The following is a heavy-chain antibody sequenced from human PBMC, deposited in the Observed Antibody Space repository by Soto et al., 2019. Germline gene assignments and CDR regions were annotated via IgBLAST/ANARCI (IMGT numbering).Heavy chain of an antibody. Sequence: SETLSLTCTVSGGSISSYYWSWIRQPPGKGLEWIGYIYYSGSTNYNPSLKSRVTISVDTSKNQFSLKLSSVTAADTAVYYCAREDIVATIFDYWGQGTLVTVSS. CDR2: IYYSGST. D-gene: IGHD5-12*01. V-gene: IGHV4-59*01. J-gene: IGHJ4*02. CDR1: GGSISSYY. CDR3: AREDIVATIFDY.